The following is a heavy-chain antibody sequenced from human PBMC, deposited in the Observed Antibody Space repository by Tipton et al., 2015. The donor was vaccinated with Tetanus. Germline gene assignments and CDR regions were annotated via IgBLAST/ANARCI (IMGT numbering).Heavy chain of an antibody. J-gene: IGHJ4*02. D-gene: IGHD2-2*01. V-gene: IGHV3-74*01. Sequence: SLRLSCAASGSTFSSYWMHWVRQAPGKGLVWVSRINSDGSSTSYADSVKGRFTISRDNAKNTLSLQMNSLRAEDTAVYYCARLSATSDGSPQFDYWGQGTLVTVSS. CDR3: ARLSATSDGSPQFDY. CDR2: INSDGSST. CDR1: GSTFSSYW.